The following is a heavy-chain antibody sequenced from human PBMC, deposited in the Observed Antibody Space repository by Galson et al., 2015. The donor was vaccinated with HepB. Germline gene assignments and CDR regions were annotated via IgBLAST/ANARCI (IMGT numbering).Heavy chain of an antibody. CDR3: ARDYVRGGVAIDY. V-gene: IGHV3-33*08. CDR2: IWYDGSNK. J-gene: IGHJ4*02. CDR1: GFTFSSYG. D-gene: IGHD2-15*01. Sequence: SLRLSCAASGFTFSSYGMHWVRQAPGKGLEWVAVIWYDGSNKYYADSVKGRFTISRDNSKNTLYLQMNSLRAEDTAVYYCARDYVRGGVAIDYWGQGTLVTVSS.